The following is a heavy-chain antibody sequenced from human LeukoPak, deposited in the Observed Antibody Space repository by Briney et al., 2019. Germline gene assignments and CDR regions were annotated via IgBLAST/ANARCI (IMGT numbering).Heavy chain of an antibody. CDR3: AKEGDGYH. D-gene: IGHD5-24*01. V-gene: IGHV3-43*01. Sequence: PGGSLRLSCAASGFTFDDYTMHWVRQAPGKGLEWVSLISWDGDSTYYADSVKGRFTISRDDSKNSQYLQMNSLRIEDTALYYCAKEGDGYHWGQGTMITVSS. CDR1: GFTFDDYT. J-gene: IGHJ3*01. CDR2: ISWDGDST.